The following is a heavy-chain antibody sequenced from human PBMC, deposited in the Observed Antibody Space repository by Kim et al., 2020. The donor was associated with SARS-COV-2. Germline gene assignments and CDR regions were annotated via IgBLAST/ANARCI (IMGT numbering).Heavy chain of an antibody. Sequence: QKFQGRVTITRDTSASTAYMELSSLRSEDTAVYYCAREGGYYGSGSYCDYWGQGTLVTVSS. CDR3: AREGGYYGSGSYCDY. J-gene: IGHJ4*02. V-gene: IGHV1-3*01. D-gene: IGHD3-10*01.